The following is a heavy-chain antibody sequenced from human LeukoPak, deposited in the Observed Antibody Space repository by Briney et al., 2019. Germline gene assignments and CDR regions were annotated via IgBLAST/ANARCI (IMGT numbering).Heavy chain of an antibody. J-gene: IGHJ4*02. V-gene: IGHV3-23*01. Sequence: PGGSLRLSCAASGFTFTSYSMNWVRQAPGKGLEWVSTISGGGGSTYYAESVKGRFTISRDNFKNTLYLQVNSLRAEDTAVYYCAKGGKWDVTPFDYWGQGTLVTVSS. D-gene: IGHD1-26*01. CDR1: GFTFTSYS. CDR3: AKGGKWDVTPFDY. CDR2: ISGGGGST.